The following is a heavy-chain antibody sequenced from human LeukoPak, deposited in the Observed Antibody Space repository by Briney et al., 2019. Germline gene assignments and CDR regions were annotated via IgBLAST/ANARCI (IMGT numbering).Heavy chain of an antibody. J-gene: IGHJ4*02. D-gene: IGHD3-22*01. Sequence: GGSLRLSCAVSGITLSNYGMSWVRQAPGKGLEWVAGISGSGGSTNYADSVKGRFSISRDNPKNTLYLQMNGLRAEDTAVYFCAKRGVVIRVILVGFHKEAYYFDSWGQGALVTVSS. CDR2: ISGSGGST. CDR1: GITLSNYG. CDR3: AKRGVVIRVILVGFHKEAYYFDS. V-gene: IGHV3-23*01.